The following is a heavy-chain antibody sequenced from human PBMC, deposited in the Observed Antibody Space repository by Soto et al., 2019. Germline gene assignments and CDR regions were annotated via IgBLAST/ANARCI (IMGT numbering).Heavy chain of an antibody. Sequence: GGSLRLSCTASGFTVSSNYMSWVRQAPGKGLEWVSVIYSGGSTHYADSVKGRFTISRDNSKNTLYIQMNSLRAEDTAVYYCARTPLGYSYGYIRYGQDVWGRGSTDPVSS. J-gene: IGHJ6*02. CDR2: IYSGGST. V-gene: IGHV3-53*01. CDR1: GFTVSSNY. CDR3: ARTPLGYSYGYIRYGQDV. D-gene: IGHD5-18*01.